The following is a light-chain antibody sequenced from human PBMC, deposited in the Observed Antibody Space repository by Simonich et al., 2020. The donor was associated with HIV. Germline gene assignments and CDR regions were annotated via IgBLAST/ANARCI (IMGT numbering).Light chain of an antibody. V-gene: IGKV3D-20*01. CDR2: DAS. CDR1: QRVSDSF. Sequence: EIVLTQSPGTLSLSPGERATLSCRASQRVSDSFLAWYQQKPGLEPRLLIYDASSRATGTPDRFSGSGSGTDFTLTISRLEPEDFAVYYCQQYGSSPFTFGPGTKVDIK. CDR3: QQYGSSPFT. J-gene: IGKJ3*01.